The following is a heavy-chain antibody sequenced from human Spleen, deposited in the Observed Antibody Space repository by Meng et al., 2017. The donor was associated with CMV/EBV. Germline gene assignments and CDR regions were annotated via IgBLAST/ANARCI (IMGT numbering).Heavy chain of an antibody. V-gene: IGHV2-5*02. Sequence: GFSLSASGVGVGWIRPPPGKALEWLALIYWDDDKRYRPSLKNRVTITKDKSKNEVVLRVTNMDPVDTGTFYCAHGRFASGSYVFDYWGRGTLVTVSS. D-gene: IGHD3-10*01. J-gene: IGHJ4*02. CDR1: GFSLSASGVG. CDR3: AHGRFASGSYVFDY. CDR2: IYWDDDK.